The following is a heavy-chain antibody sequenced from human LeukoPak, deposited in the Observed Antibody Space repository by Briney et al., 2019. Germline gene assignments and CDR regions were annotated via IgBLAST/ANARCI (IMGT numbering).Heavy chain of an antibody. Sequence: ASXXVSCKASGYTFTSYGISWVRQAPGQGLEWMGWISAYNGNTNYAQKLQGRVTMTTDTSTSTAYMELRSLRSDDTAVYYCAAQYYYDSSGYYYWGQGTLVTVSS. V-gene: IGHV1-18*01. J-gene: IGHJ4*02. CDR2: ISAYNGNT. CDR1: GYTFTSYG. D-gene: IGHD3-22*01. CDR3: AAQYYYDSSGYYY.